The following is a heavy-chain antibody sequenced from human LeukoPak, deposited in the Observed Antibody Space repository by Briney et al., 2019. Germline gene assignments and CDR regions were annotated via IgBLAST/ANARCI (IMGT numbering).Heavy chain of an antibody. Sequence: PSETLSLTCTVSGGSISSYYWSWIRQPRGKGLEWIGYIYYSGSTNYNPSLKSRVTISVDTSKNQFSLKLSSVTAADTAVYYCARDAVAGSYYYYGMDVWGQGTTVTVSS. J-gene: IGHJ6*02. V-gene: IGHV4-59*01. CDR2: IYYSGST. D-gene: IGHD6-19*01. CDR3: ARDAVAGSYYYYGMDV. CDR1: GGSISSYY.